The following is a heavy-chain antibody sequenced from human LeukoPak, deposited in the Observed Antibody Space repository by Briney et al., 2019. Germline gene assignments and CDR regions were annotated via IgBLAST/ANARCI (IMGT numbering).Heavy chain of an antibody. CDR3: ARHYIAAGGGDAFDI. CDR1: GGSMRGYY. J-gene: IGHJ3*02. D-gene: IGHD6-13*01. Sequence: SETLSLTCTVSGGSMRGYYWSWIRQPAGKGLEWTGYIYYSGSTYYNPSLKSRVNISVDTSKNQFSLKLSSVTAADTAMYYCARHYIAAGGGDAFDIWGQGTMVTVSS. V-gene: IGHV4-59*08. CDR2: IYYSGST.